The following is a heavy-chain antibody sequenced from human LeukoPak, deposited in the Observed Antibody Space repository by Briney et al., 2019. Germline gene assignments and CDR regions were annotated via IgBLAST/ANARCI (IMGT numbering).Heavy chain of an antibody. Sequence: SVKVSCKASGGTFSSYAISWVRQAPGQGLEWMGRIIPILGIANYAQKFQGRVTITADKSTSTAYMELSSLRSEDTAVYYCARDLRAYSYGYSYWGQGILVTVSS. V-gene: IGHV1-69*04. CDR1: GGTFSSYA. J-gene: IGHJ4*02. D-gene: IGHD5-18*01. CDR2: IIPILGIA. CDR3: ARDLRAYSYGYSY.